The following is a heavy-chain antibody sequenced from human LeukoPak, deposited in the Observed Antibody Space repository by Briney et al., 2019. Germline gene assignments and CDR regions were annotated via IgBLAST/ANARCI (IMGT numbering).Heavy chain of an antibody. D-gene: IGHD5-18*01. J-gene: IGHJ4*02. CDR2: INHSGST. CDR3: ARQGEGYSYGLGGAGDFDY. CDR1: GGSISSYS. V-gene: IGHV4-34*01. Sequence: PSETLSLTCNVSGGSISSYSWNWIRQSPGKGLEWIGEINHSGSTNYNPSLKSRVTISVDTSKNQFSLKLSSVTAADTAVYYCARQGEGYSYGLGGAGDFDYWGQGTLVTVSS.